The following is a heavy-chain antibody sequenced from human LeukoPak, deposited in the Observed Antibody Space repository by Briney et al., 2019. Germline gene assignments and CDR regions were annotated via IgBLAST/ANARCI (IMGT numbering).Heavy chain of an antibody. CDR1: GFIFSNYG. J-gene: IGHJ4*02. CDR2: IWRGGSKE. D-gene: IGHD1-26*01. CDR3: AKDSNRGIDS. V-gene: IGHV3-33*06. Sequence: PGGSLRLSCAASGFIFSNYGMHWVRQAPGKGLEWVAVIWRGGSKEFHADSVKGRFAISRDNSKDTLYLQMNSLRAEDTAVYYCAKDSNRGIDSWGQGTLVTVSS.